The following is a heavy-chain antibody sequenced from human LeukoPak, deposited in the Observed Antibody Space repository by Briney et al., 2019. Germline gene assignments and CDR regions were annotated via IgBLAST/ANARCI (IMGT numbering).Heavy chain of an antibody. CDR2: ISGDGGST. Sequence: TGGSLRLSCAASGFSFSSYAMTWVRQAPGKGLEWVSLISGDGGSTYYADSVKGRFTISRDNSKNTLHLQMNSLRAEDTAVYYCAHPYTSSWGRLDYWGQGTLVTVSS. J-gene: IGHJ4*02. D-gene: IGHD6-13*01. CDR3: AHPYTSSWGRLDY. CDR1: GFSFSSYA. V-gene: IGHV3-23*01.